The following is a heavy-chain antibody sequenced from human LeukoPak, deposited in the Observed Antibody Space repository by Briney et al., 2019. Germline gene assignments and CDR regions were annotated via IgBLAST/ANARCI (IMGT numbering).Heavy chain of an antibody. CDR1: GYTFTSYG. Sequence: ASVKVSCKASGYTFTSYGISWVRQAPGQGLEWMGWISAYNGNTNYAQKLQGRVTMTRDTSTSTVYMELSSLRSEDTAVYYCARGAPTAVVVPAAMNWFDPWGQGTLVTVSS. D-gene: IGHD2-2*01. CDR2: ISAYNGNT. V-gene: IGHV1-18*01. J-gene: IGHJ5*02. CDR3: ARGAPTAVVVPAAMNWFDP.